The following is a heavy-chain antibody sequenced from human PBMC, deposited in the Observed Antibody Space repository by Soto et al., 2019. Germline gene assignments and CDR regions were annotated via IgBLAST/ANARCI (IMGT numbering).Heavy chain of an antibody. CDR2: ISGSSLST. CDR1: GFTFSDHS. Sequence: QVQLVESGGDLVRPGGSLRLSCAASGFTFSDHSMGWIRQSPGKGLEFMSSISGSSLSTFYGDSVKGRFTISRDNAKNTLHLQMNSLRAEDTAVYYCARILVVSYEDYYYVNVWGKGTTVAVSS. CDR3: ARILVVSYEDYYYVNV. V-gene: IGHV3-11*01. D-gene: IGHD2-15*01. J-gene: IGHJ6*03.